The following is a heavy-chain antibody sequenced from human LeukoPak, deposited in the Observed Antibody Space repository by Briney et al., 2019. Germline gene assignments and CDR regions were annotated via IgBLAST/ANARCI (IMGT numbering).Heavy chain of an antibody. CDR1: GYTFTGYY. V-gene: IGHV1-2*02. Sequence: ASVKVSCKASGYTFTGYYMHWVRQAPGQGLEWMGWMNPNSGGTNYAQKFQGRVTMTRDTSISTAYMELSRLRSDDTAVYYCARDHLWFGELFSQYIDYWGQGTLVTVSS. D-gene: IGHD3-10*01. CDR3: ARDHLWFGELFSQYIDY. CDR2: MNPNSGGT. J-gene: IGHJ4*02.